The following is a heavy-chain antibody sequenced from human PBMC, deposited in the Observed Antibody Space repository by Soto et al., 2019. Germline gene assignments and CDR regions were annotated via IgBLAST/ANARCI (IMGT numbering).Heavy chain of an antibody. D-gene: IGHD3-22*01. CDR2: IFSNDEK. CDR3: ARIRYDSSGYYGYYYGMDV. CDR1: GFSLSNARMG. V-gene: IGHV2-26*01. Sequence: QVTLKESGPVLVKPTETLTLTCTVSGFSLSNARMGVSWIRQPPGKALEWLAHIFSNDEKSYSTSLKSRLTISKDTSKSQVVLTMTNMDPEDTATYYCARIRYDSSGYYGYYYGMDVWGQGTTVTVSS. J-gene: IGHJ6*02.